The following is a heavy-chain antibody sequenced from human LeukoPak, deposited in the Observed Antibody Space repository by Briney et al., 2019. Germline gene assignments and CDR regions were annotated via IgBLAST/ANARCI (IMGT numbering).Heavy chain of an antibody. CDR1: GFTFSSYA. J-gene: IGHJ6*02. CDR3: AREEYYYDSSGYDSYYGMDV. Sequence: GGSLRLSCAASGFTFSSYAMHWVRQAPGKGLEWVAVISYDGSNKYYADSVKGRFTISRDNSKSTLYLQTNSLRAEDTAVYYCAREEYYYDSSGYDSYYGMDVWGQGTTVTVSS. CDR2: ISYDGSNK. V-gene: IGHV3-30-3*01. D-gene: IGHD3-22*01.